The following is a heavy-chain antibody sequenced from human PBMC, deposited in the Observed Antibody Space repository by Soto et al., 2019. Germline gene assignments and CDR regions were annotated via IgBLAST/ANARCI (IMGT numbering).Heavy chain of an antibody. CDR2: ISSSSNTI. J-gene: IGHJ5*02. Sequence: PGGSLRLSCAASGFTFCSYSMNWVRQAPGKGLEWVSYISSSSNTIYYTDSVEGRFTISRDNAKNSLYLQMNSLRAEDTAVYYFARDALSSNYRFDPWGQGTLVTVS. CDR1: GFTFCSYS. V-gene: IGHV3-48*01. D-gene: IGHD4-4*01. CDR3: ARDALSSNYRFDP.